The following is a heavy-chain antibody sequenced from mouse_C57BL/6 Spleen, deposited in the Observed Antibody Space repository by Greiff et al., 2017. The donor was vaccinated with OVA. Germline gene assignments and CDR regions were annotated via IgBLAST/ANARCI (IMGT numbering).Heavy chain of an antibody. CDR1: GYSFTSYY. V-gene: IGHV1-66*01. CDR3: ARTGDYDDDYFDY. Sequence: QVQLQQSGPELVKPGASVKISCKASGYSFTSYYIHWVKQRPGQGLEWIGWIYPGSGNTKYNEKFKGKATLTADTSSSTAYMQLSSLTSEDSAVYYCARTGDYDDDYFDYWGQGTTLTVSS. CDR2: IYPGSGNT. J-gene: IGHJ2*01. D-gene: IGHD2-4*01.